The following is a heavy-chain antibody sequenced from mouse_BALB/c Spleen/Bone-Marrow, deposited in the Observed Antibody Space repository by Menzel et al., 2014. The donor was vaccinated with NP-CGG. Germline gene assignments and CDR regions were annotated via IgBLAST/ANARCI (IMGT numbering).Heavy chain of an antibody. Sequence: EVQLVESGGGLVKPGGSLKLSCAASGFTFSDYYMYWVRQTPDKRLEWVATISDGGSYTYYPDSVKGRFTISRDNAKNNLYLQMSSLKSEDTAMYYCARGSSYFDYWGQGTTLTVSS. CDR1: GFTFSDYY. CDR3: ARGSSYFDY. V-gene: IGHV5-4*02. CDR2: ISDGGSYT. D-gene: IGHD1-1*01. J-gene: IGHJ2*01.